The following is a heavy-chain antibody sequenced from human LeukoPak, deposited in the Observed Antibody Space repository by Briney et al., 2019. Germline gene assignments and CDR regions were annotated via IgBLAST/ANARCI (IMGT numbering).Heavy chain of an antibody. J-gene: IGHJ4*02. Sequence: GGSLRLSCAASGFTFSSYWMSWVRQAPGKGLEWVANIKQEGSEKYYVDSVKGRFTISRDNAKNSLYLQMNSLRAEDTAVYYCARDHALIAVAGTSYYFDYWGQGTLVTVSS. V-gene: IGHV3-7*03. CDR3: ARDHALIAVAGTSYYFDY. CDR1: GFTFSSYW. CDR2: IKQEGSEK. D-gene: IGHD6-19*01.